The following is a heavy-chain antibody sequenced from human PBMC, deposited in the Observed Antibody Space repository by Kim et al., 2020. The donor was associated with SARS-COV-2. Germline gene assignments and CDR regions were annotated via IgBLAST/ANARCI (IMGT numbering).Heavy chain of an antibody. J-gene: IGHJ3*02. CDR3: VRDRLGGAFDM. CDR1: GFAFSGYD. Sequence: GGSLRPSCATSGFAFSGYDMNWVRQAPGKGLEWLSFITKSSNTIYYADSVEGRFTISRDNAKNSLFLQMNSLRDEDTALYYCVRDRLGGAFDMWGQGTMV. V-gene: IGHV3-48*02. D-gene: IGHD3-16*01. CDR2: ITKSSNTI.